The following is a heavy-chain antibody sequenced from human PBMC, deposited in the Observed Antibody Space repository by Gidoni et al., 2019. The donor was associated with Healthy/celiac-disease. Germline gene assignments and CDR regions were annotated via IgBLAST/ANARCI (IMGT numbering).Heavy chain of an antibody. J-gene: IGHJ6*02. CDR3: ARLPNDFWSGYYGHYYYYGMDV. V-gene: IGHV4-4*02. CDR2: IYHSGSP. D-gene: IGHD3-3*01. CDR1: GGSISSSNW. Sequence: QVQLQESGPGLVKPSGTLSLTCAVSGGSISSSNWWSWVRQPPGKGLEWIGEIYHSGSPNYNPSLKSRVTISVDKSKNQFSLKLSSVTAADTAVYYCARLPNDFWSGYYGHYYYYGMDVWGQGTTVTVSS.